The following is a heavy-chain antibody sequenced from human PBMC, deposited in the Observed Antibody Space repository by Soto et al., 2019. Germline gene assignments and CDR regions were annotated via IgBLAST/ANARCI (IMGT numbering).Heavy chain of an antibody. D-gene: IGHD3-10*01. J-gene: IGHJ4*02. CDR3: ARKFAPEFFDS. CDR2: IYPRDSDT. CDR1: GYTFNNYW. V-gene: IGHV5-51*01. Sequence: GESLKISCKASGYTFNNYWIAWVRQMPGKGLEWMGVIYPRDSDTKYSPAFQGQVTFSVDKSIDTAYLQWTSVEAPDTAIYFCARKFAPEFFDSWGQGTLVTVSS.